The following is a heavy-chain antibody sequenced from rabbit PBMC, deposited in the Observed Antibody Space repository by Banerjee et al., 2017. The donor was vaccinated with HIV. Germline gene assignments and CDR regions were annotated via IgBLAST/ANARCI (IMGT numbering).Heavy chain of an antibody. CDR2: IDGGSIGST. CDR3: ARGVL. V-gene: IGHV1S45*01. Sequence: QEQLKESGGGLVQPGESLTLTCKASGFSLSSYWMSWVRQAPGKGLEWIACIDGGSIGSTYYASWAKGRFTISKTSSTTVTLQMTSLTAADTATYFCARGVLWGQGTLVTVS. J-gene: IGHJ4*01. CDR1: GFSLSSYW.